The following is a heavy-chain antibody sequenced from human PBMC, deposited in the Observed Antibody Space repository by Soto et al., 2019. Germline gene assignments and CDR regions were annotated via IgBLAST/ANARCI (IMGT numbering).Heavy chain of an antibody. Sequence: QVQLVQSGAEVKKPGASVKVSCEASGYTFTNFYMHWVRQAPGRGLEWMGMINPRGGSTTSAQKFQGRVTMTRDTSTSRVYMGLNSLRSEDTAVYYCARESSGDVDFWGQGTLVTVSS. CDR1: GYTFTNFY. D-gene: IGHD2-21*02. CDR3: ARESSGDVDF. CDR2: INPRGGST. J-gene: IGHJ4*02. V-gene: IGHV1-46*01.